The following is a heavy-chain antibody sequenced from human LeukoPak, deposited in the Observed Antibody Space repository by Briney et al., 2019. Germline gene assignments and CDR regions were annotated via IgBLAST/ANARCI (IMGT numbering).Heavy chain of an antibody. V-gene: IGHV4-59*01. Sequence: SETLSLTCTVSGGSISSYYWSWLRQPPGKGLEWIGYIYYSGSTNYNPSLKSRVTISVDTSKNQFSLKLSSVTAADTAVYYCARYRSIAAAGAYYFDYWGQGTLVTVSS. CDR2: IYYSGST. CDR3: ARYRSIAAAGAYYFDY. J-gene: IGHJ4*02. CDR1: GGSISSYY. D-gene: IGHD6-13*01.